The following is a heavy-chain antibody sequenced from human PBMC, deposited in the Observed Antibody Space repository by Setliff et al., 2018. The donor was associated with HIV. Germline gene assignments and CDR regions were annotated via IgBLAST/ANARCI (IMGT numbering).Heavy chain of an antibody. J-gene: IGHJ3*02. CDR3: ARVDGYDFWSGYYTPHAFDI. Sequence: SETLSLTCAVYGGSFSGYYWSWIRQPPGKGLEWIGEINHSGSTNYNPSLKSRVTISVDTSKNQFSLKLSPVTAADTAVYYCARVDGYDFWSGYYTPHAFDIWGQGTMVTVSS. CDR1: GGSFSGYY. CDR2: INHSGST. D-gene: IGHD3-3*01. V-gene: IGHV4-34*01.